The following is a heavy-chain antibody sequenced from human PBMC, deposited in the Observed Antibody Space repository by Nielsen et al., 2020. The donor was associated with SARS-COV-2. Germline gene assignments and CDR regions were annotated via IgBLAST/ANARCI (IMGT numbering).Heavy chain of an antibody. V-gene: IGHV3-74*01. CDR2: INSDGSST. J-gene: IGHJ4*02. D-gene: IGHD4/OR15-4a*01. CDR1: GFTFSSYW. CDR3: ARVGSYGDPEYLDY. Sequence: GESLKISCAASGFTFSSYWMHWVRQAPGKGLVWVSRINSDGSSTSYADSVKGRFTISRDNARNTLYLQMNSLRVEDTAVYYCARVGSYGDPEYLDYRGQGALVTVSS.